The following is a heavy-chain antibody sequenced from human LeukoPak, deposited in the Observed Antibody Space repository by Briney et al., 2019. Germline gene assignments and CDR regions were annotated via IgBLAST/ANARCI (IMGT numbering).Heavy chain of an antibody. V-gene: IGHV4-34*01. CDR3: ARVYVYYYYYMDV. Sequence: PSETLSLTCAVYGGSFSGYYWSWIRQPPGKGLEWIGEINHSGSTNYNPSLKSRVTISVDTSKKQFSLKLSSVTAADTAVYYCARVYVYYYYYMDVWGKGTTVTVSS. D-gene: IGHD3-10*02. CDR2: INHSGST. J-gene: IGHJ6*03. CDR1: GGSFSGYY.